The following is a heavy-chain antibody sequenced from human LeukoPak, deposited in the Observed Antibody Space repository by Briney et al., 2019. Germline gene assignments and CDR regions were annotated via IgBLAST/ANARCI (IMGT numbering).Heavy chain of an antibody. V-gene: IGHV4-59*12. Sequence: SETLSLTCTVSGGSIRSYYWSWIRQPPGKGLEWIAYIYYSGSTYYNPSLQSRVTISIDTSKNQFSLKLRFVTAADTAVYYCARVRCSGGSCPYYYYYYYMDVWGKGTTVTVSS. CDR1: GGSIRSYY. CDR3: ARVRCSGGSCPYYYYYYYMDV. CDR2: IYYSGST. D-gene: IGHD2-15*01. J-gene: IGHJ6*03.